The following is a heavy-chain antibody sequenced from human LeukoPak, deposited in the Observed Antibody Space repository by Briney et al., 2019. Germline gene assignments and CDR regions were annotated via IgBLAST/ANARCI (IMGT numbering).Heavy chain of an antibody. Sequence: TGGSLRLSCAASGFTFSTYNMNWVRQAPGKGLEWVSSITSSSSYIYYADSVKGRFTISRDNAKNLLYLQMDSLRVEDTAIYYCARDPRTVRIWGQGTLVTVSS. CDR1: GFTFSTYN. J-gene: IGHJ4*02. V-gene: IGHV3-21*01. D-gene: IGHD1-1*01. CDR3: ARDPRTVRI. CDR2: ITSSSSYI.